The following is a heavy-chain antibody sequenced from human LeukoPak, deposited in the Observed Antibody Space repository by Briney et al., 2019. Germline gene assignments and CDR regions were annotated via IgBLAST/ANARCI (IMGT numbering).Heavy chain of an antibody. CDR3: ARDKEPMAQAYYFDY. Sequence: GASVKVSCKASGDTFSSYAISWVRQAPGQGLEWMGGIIPIFGTANYAQKFQGRVTITADESTSTAYMELSSLRSEDTAVYYCARDKEPMAQAYYFDYWGQGTLVTVSS. V-gene: IGHV1-69*13. CDR1: GDTFSSYA. CDR2: IIPIFGTA. J-gene: IGHJ4*02. D-gene: IGHD1-14*01.